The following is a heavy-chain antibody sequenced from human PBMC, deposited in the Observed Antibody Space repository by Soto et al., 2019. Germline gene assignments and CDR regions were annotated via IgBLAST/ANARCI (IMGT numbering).Heavy chain of an antibody. CDR2: INPSGGST. J-gene: IGHJ3*02. Sequence: GASVKVSCKASGYTFTSYYMHWVRQAPGQGLEWMGIINPSGGSTSYAQKFQGRVTMTRDTSTSTVCMELSSLRSEDTAVYYCARGGYGDVRGGDAFDIWGQGTMVTVSS. CDR3: ARGGYGDVRGGDAFDI. CDR1: GYTFTSYY. D-gene: IGHD4-17*01. V-gene: IGHV1-46*01.